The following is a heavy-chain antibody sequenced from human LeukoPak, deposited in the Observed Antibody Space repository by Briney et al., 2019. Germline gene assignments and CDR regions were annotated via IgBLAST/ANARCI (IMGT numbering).Heavy chain of an antibody. CDR1: GFTFSSYW. CDR2: INSDGSST. V-gene: IGHV3-74*01. D-gene: IGHD2-2*01. J-gene: IGHJ4*02. CDR3: ARVLTTSLSSTSFYFDY. Sequence: GGSLRLPCAASGFTFSSYWMHWVRQAPGKGLVWVSRINSDGSSTSYADSVKGRFTISRDNAKNTLYLQMNSLRAEDTAVYYCARVLTTSLSSTSFYFDYWGQGTLVTVSS.